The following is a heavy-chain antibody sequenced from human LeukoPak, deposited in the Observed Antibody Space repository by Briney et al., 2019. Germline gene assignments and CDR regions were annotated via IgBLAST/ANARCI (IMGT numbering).Heavy chain of an antibody. CDR3: ARRAGAYSHPYDY. J-gene: IGHJ4*02. V-gene: IGHV3-53*01. CDR2: IYSDNT. D-gene: IGHD4/OR15-4a*01. CDR1: GFTVSNNS. Sequence: GGSLRLSCTVSGFTVSNNSMSWVRQAPGKGLEWVSFIYSDNTHYSDSVKGRFTISRDNSKDTLYLQMNSLRAEDTAVYYCARRAGAYSHPYDYWGQGTLVTVSS.